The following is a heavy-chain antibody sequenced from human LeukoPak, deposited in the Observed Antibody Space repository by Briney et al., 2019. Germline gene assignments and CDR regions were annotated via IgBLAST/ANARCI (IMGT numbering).Heavy chain of an antibody. CDR1: GFTFSSYA. D-gene: IGHD6-19*01. CDR3: AKDLQIAVAEDEGSDAFDI. J-gene: IGHJ3*02. V-gene: IGHV3-23*01. CDR2: IIGSGGST. Sequence: GGSLRLSCAASGFTFSSYAMSWVRQAPGKGLEWVSAIIGSGGSTYYADSVKGRFTISRDNSKNTLYLQMNSLRAEDTAVYYCAKDLQIAVAEDEGSDAFDIWGQGTMVTVSS.